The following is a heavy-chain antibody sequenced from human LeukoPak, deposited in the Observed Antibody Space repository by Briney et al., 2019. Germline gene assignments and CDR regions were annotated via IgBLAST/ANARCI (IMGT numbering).Heavy chain of an antibody. CDR2: IYHNGST. D-gene: IGHD5-12*01. CDR3: ARAFGGYDSAWFDP. V-gene: IGHV4-38-2*02. Sequence: PSETLSLTCTVSGYSISSGYYWGWIRQPPGKGLEWIGSIYHNGSTYYNPSLKSRVTISVDTSKNQFSLKLSSVTAADTAVYYCARAFGGYDSAWFDPWGQGTLVTVSS. J-gene: IGHJ5*02. CDR1: GYSISSGYY.